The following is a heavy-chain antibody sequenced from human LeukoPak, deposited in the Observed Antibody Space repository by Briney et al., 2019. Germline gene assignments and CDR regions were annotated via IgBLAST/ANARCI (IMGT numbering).Heavy chain of an antibody. D-gene: IGHD6-19*01. J-gene: IGHJ4*02. V-gene: IGHV3-66*01. Sequence: GGSLRLSCTASGFTVSNNYMNWVRQAPGKGLEWVSIIYTGGGTYYADSVKGRFTISRDNVKNSVYLQMHSLRADDTAIYYCVRDTYRTAVAGSSGLGYWGQGTLVTVSS. CDR2: IYTGGGT. CDR3: VRDTYRTAVAGSSGLGY. CDR1: GFTVSNNY.